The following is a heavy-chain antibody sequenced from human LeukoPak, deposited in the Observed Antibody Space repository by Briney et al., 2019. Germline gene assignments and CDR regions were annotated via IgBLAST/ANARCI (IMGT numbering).Heavy chain of an antibody. CDR2: IIPILGIA. Sequence: SVKVSCKASGGTFSSYAISWVRQAPGQGLEWMGRIIPILGIANYAQKFQSRVTITADKSTSTAYMELSSLRSEDTAVYYCARATYHYDFWSGYRFDYWGQGTLVTVSS. V-gene: IGHV1-69*04. J-gene: IGHJ4*02. CDR3: ARATYHYDFWSGYRFDY. D-gene: IGHD3-3*01. CDR1: GGTFSSYA.